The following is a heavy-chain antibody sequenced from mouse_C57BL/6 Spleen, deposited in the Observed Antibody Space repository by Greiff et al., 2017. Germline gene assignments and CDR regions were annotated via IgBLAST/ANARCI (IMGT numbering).Heavy chain of an antibody. D-gene: IGHD2-5*01. J-gene: IGHJ2*01. V-gene: IGHV1-81*01. CDR1: GYTLTSYG. CDR3: ASAYYSNYVYYFDY. Sequence: QVQLQQSGAELARPGASVKLSCKASGYTLTSYGISWVKQRTGQGLEWIGEIYPRSGNTYYNEKFKGKATLTADKSSSTAYMELRSLTSEDSAVYFCASAYYSNYVYYFDYWGQGTTLTVAS. CDR2: IYPRSGNT.